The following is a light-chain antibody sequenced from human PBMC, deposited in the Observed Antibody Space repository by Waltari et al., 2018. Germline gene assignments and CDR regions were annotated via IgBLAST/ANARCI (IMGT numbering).Light chain of an antibody. J-gene: IGLJ1*01. CDR1: SSDVGGYDF. CDR3: NSYTSSNTRV. V-gene: IGLV2-14*03. Sequence: QSALTQPASVSGSPGQSITISCTGSSSDVGGYDFVSWYQQHPGKVPKLIIYDVSHRPSGVSTRFSGSKSGNTASLTISGLRSEDEADYYCNSYTSSNTRVFGTGTRVTVL. CDR2: DVS.